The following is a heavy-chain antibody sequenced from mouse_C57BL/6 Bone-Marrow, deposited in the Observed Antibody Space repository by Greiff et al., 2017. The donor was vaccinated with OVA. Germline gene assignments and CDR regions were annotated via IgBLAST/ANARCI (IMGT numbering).Heavy chain of an antibody. J-gene: IGHJ2*02. V-gene: IGHV1-59*01. D-gene: IGHD1-1*01. Sequence: QVHAKQPGAELVRPGTSVKLSCKASGYTFTNYWMHWVKQRPGQGLEWIGVIAPSDSYINYNQKFKGRATLTVDTSSSTAYMHLSSLTSEDSAVYYCAHYGSRLYLHYWGQGTSLTVSS. CDR1: GYTFTNYW. CDR2: IAPSDSYI. CDR3: AHYGSRLYLHY.